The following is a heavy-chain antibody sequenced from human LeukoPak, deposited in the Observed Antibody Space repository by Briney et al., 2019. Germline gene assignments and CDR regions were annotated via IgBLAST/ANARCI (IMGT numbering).Heavy chain of an antibody. CDR3: AREVVVGVVSPGAFDI. V-gene: IGHV4-39*07. D-gene: IGHD3-3*01. CDR2: IYYSGST. Sequence: TSETLSLTCTVSGGSISSSSYYWGWIRQPPGKGLEWIGSIYYSGSTYYNPSLKSRVTISVDTSKNQFSLKLSSVTAADTAVYYCAREVVVGVVSPGAFDIWGQGTMVTVSS. CDR1: GGSISSSSYY. J-gene: IGHJ3*02.